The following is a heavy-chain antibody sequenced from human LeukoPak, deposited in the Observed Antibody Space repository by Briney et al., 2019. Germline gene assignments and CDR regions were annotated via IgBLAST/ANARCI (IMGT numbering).Heavy chain of an antibody. V-gene: IGHV3-74*01. CDR1: GFTISRYW. J-gene: IGHJ3*02. CDR2: ISSDGRTI. CDR3: GREDRIVLGNDALDI. D-gene: IGHD2-2*01. Sequence: GGSLRLSCVASGFTISRYWMNWVRQAPGKGLVWVSRISSDGRTISYADSVKGRFTISIDNAKSTLSLQMNSLRGEDTAVYYCGREDRIVLGNDALDIWGQGSMVTVSS.